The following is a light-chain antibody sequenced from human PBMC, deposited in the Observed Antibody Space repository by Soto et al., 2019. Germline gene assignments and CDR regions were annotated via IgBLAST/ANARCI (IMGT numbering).Light chain of an antibody. J-gene: IGKJ5*01. V-gene: IGKV3-11*01. CDR1: QSVSSY. Sequence: EIVLTQSPATLSFSPGERATLSCRASQSVSSYLAWYQQKPGQTPRLLIYDASNRATGIPARLSGSGSGTDFTLTISSLEPEDFAVYHCQQRTSWPITFGQGTRLEIK. CDR2: DAS. CDR3: QQRTSWPIT.